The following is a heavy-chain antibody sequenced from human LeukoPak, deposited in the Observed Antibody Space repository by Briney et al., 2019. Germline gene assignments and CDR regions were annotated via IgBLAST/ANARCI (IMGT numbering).Heavy chain of an antibody. CDR2: IYYSGST. J-gene: IGHJ3*02. CDR3: ARVELWFGFHAFDI. V-gene: IGHV4-59*01. Sequence: SETLSLTCTVSGGSISSYYWSWIRQPPGKGLEWIGYIYYSGSTNYNPSLKSRVTISVDTSKNQFSLKLSSVTAADTAVYYCARVELWFGFHAFDIWGQGTMVTVSS. CDR1: GGSISSYY. D-gene: IGHD3-10*01.